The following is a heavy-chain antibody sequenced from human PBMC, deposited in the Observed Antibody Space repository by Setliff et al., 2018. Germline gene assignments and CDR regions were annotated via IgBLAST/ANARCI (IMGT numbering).Heavy chain of an antibody. D-gene: IGHD6-19*01. Sequence: QTGGSLRLSCAASGFFFRSYEMNWVRQAPGKGLEWVANIKQDESEEHYVGSVKGRFTISRDNARNSVYLQMNSLRAEDAAVYYCATSDWYAAFDHWGQGTLVTVSS. J-gene: IGHJ4*02. CDR3: ATSDWYAAFDH. CDR1: GFFFRSYE. CDR2: IKQDESEE. V-gene: IGHV3-7*01.